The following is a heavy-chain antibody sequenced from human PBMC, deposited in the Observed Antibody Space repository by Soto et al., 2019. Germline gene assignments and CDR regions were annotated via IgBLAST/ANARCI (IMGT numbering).Heavy chain of an antibody. Sequence: ELQLLESGGGLVQPGGSLRLSCAASGFSFHVYVMNWVRQAPGKGLEWVSGISDGRGDSYYADSVKGRFTVSRDNSKNTLYLQMKSPIVEDTAVDLGASTRIPAAVGAPNSRGFDVWGQGTKVTVSS. CDR2: ISDGRGDS. J-gene: IGHJ3*01. CDR1: GFSFHVYV. V-gene: IGHV3-23*01. D-gene: IGHD2-2*01. CDR3: ASTRIPAAVGAPNSRGFDV.